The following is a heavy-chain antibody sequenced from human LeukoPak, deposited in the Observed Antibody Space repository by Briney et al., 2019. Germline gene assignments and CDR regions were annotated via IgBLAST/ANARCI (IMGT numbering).Heavy chain of an antibody. D-gene: IGHD6-13*01. V-gene: IGHV1-18*01. CDR1: NYTFTAYG. Sequence: GASVKVSCKTFNYTFTAYGINWVRQAPGQGLEWMGWIRSDNGKTNYAQKLQGRVTMTTDTSTSTAYMELRSLRSDDTAVYYCARSTGRYSSSWYEPPNDYWGQGTLVTVSS. CDR2: IRSDNGKT. CDR3: ARSTGRYSSSWYEPPNDY. J-gene: IGHJ4*02.